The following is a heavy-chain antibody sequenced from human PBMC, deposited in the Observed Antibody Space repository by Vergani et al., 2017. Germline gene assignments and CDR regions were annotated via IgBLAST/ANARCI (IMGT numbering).Heavy chain of an antibody. CDR3: AKSGWLQHFGAHYFDS. V-gene: IGHV3-23*04. CDR2: LTASGSGI. D-gene: IGHD5-24*01. Sequence: QLVESGGDLVQPGGSLRLSCAVSGFTVSSHYMSWVRQAPGKGLEWVSGLTASGSGISYADSVRGRFTISRDNSKNTLFLQMDSLRAEDTAVYYCAKSGWLQHFGAHYFDSWGQGILVTVSS. J-gene: IGHJ4*02. CDR1: GFTVSSHY.